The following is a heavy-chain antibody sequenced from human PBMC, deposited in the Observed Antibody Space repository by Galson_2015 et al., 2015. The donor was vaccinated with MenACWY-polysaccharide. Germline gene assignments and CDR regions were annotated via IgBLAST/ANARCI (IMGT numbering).Heavy chain of an antibody. J-gene: IGHJ6*02. CDR3: AKDITGSTGGYFYYGLDV. Sequence: SLRLSCAASGFTFSSYWMSWVRQAPGKGLEWVANIKQDGGEKYYVESVRGRFTISRDNAKNSLYLQMNSLRAEDTAVYYCAKDITGSTGGYFYYGLDVWGQGTAVTVSS. V-gene: IGHV3-7*03. CDR2: IKQDGGEK. CDR1: GFTFSSYW. D-gene: IGHD1-7*01.